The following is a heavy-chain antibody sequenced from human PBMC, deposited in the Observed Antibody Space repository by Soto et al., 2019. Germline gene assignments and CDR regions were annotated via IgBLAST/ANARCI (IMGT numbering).Heavy chain of an antibody. CDR1: GGSISSSSYY. CDR3: ARRVTYIAARPGGKEFDY. V-gene: IGHV4-39*02. CDR2: IYYSGST. Sequence: SETLSLTCTVSGGSISSSSYYWGWVRQPPGKGLEWIGSIYYSGSTYYNPSLQSRVTISVDTSKNHFSLKLSSVTAADMAVYLWARRVTYIAARPGGKEFDYWGQGTLVTVSS. J-gene: IGHJ4*01. D-gene: IGHD6-6*01.